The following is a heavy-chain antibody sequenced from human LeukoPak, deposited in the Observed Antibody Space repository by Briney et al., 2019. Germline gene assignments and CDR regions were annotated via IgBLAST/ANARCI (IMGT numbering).Heavy chain of an antibody. J-gene: IGHJ3*02. CDR1: GFTFSSYS. V-gene: IGHV3-21*01. Sequence: GGSLRLSCAASGFTFSSYSMNWVRQAPGKGLEWVSSISSSSSYIYYADSVKGRFTISRDNAKNSLYLQMNSLRAEDTAVYYCARISDFWSAGGAFDIWGQGTMVTVSS. CDR3: ARISDFWSAGGAFDI. D-gene: IGHD3-3*01. CDR2: ISSSSSYI.